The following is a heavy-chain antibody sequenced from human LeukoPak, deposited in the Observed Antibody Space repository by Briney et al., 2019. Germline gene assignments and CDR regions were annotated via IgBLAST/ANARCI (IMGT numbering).Heavy chain of an antibody. CDR1: GGSISSGGYY. D-gene: IGHD6-6*01. V-gene: IGHV4-30-2*01. CDR2: IYHSGST. J-gene: IGHJ4*02. Sequence: PSQTLSLTCTVSGGSISSGGYYWSWIRQPPGKGLEWIGYIYHSGSTYYNPSPKSRVTISVDRSKNQFSLKLSSVTAADTAVYYCARTYSSSPRPPVVDYWGQGTLVTVSS. CDR3: ARTYSSSPRPPVVDY.